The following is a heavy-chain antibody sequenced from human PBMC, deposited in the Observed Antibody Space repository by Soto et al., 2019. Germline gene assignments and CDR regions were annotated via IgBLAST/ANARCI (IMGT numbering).Heavy chain of an antibody. Sequence: GGSLRLSCAASGFSVTDHYMTWVRQAPGKGLEWVSVLYTGGSAYYGDSVKGRFTISRDSSTNTLYLQMNSLKVGDTAFYFCARSFNDWTTYFDYWSAGTMVTVYS. J-gene: IGHJ4*02. CDR3: ARSFNDWTTYFDY. CDR2: LYTGGSA. D-gene: IGHD3-9*01. CDR1: GFSVTDHY. V-gene: IGHV3-53*01.